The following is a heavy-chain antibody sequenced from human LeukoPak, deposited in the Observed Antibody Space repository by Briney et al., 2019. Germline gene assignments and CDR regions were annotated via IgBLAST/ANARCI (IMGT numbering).Heavy chain of an antibody. V-gene: IGHV3-30-3*01. CDR2: ISYDGSNK. CDR1: GFTFSNYA. J-gene: IGHJ4*02. CDR3: ATDGRSSGWYGFDY. Sequence: PGRSLRLSCAASGFTFSNYAMHWVRQAPGKGLEWVVVISYDGSNKYYADSVKGRFTISRDNPKNTLYLQMNSLRAEDTAVYYCATDGRSSGWYGFDYWGQGILVTVSS. D-gene: IGHD6-19*01.